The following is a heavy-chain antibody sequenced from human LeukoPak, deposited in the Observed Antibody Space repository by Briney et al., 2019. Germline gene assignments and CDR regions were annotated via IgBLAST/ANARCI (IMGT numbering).Heavy chain of an antibody. Sequence: SETLSLTCTVSGGSISSSSYYWGWIRQPPGKGLEWIGSIYYSGSTYYNPSLKSRVTISVDTSKNQFSLKLSSVTAADTAVYYCARRIGGSCYFIDYWGQGTLVTVSS. CDR1: GGSISSSSYY. CDR2: IYYSGST. J-gene: IGHJ4*02. D-gene: IGHD2-15*01. V-gene: IGHV4-39*01. CDR3: ARRIGGSCYFIDY.